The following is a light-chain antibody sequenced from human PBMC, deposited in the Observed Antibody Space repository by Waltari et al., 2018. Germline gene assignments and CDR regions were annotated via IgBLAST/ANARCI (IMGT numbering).Light chain of an antibody. V-gene: IGLV2-23*01. J-gene: IGLJ1*01. Sequence: QSALTQPASVSGSPGQSITISCPGTSSDIASYNLVSWYQQHPGKAPKLSIYEANKRPSGVSSRFSGSKSGNTASLTISGPQAEDEANYYCYAYAGTRGVFGTGTKVTVL. CDR3: YAYAGTRGV. CDR2: EAN. CDR1: SSDIASYNL.